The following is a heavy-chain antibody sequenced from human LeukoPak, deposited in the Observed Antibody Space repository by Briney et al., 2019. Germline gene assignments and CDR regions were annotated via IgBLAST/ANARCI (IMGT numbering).Heavy chain of an antibody. V-gene: IGHV1-46*01. CDR1: GYSFSDFY. CDR3: ARDSSTSSLADP. J-gene: IGHJ5*02. Sequence: ASVKVSCKASGYSFSDFYMHWVRQAPGQGLEWMGIIHPSSGSTSYAQKFEGRVTLTRDTSTSTVYMELISLRSEDTAVYYCARDSSTSSLADPWGQGTLVTVSS. CDR2: IHPSSGST. D-gene: IGHD2-2*01.